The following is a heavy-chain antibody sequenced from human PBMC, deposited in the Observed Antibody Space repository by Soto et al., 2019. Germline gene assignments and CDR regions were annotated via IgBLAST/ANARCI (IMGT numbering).Heavy chain of an antibody. V-gene: IGHV3-23*01. CDR1: GFTFSSYA. J-gene: IGHJ4*02. Sequence: EVQLLESGGGLVQPGGSLRLSCAASGFTFSSYAMSWVRQAPGKGLEWVSAISGSGGSTYYADSVKGRFTISRDNSKNTLYLQMNSLRAEDTAVYYCAIGGLGRYGDYEAFWSFDYWGQGTLVTVSS. D-gene: IGHD4-17*01. CDR2: ISGSGGST. CDR3: AIGGLGRYGDYEAFWSFDY.